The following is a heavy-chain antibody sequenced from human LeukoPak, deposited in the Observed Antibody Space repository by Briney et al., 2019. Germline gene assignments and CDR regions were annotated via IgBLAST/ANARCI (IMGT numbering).Heavy chain of an antibody. D-gene: IGHD6-13*01. Sequence: GESLKISCKGSGYTFPSYWIAWVRQMPEKGLEWMGIIYPGDSDTRYSPSFQGQVTISADKSISTAYLQWSSLEASDTALYFCAILGGYSSSWYLAVWGQGTTVTVSS. CDR2: IYPGDSDT. CDR1: GYTFPSYW. V-gene: IGHV5-51*01. J-gene: IGHJ6*02. CDR3: AILGGYSSSWYLAV.